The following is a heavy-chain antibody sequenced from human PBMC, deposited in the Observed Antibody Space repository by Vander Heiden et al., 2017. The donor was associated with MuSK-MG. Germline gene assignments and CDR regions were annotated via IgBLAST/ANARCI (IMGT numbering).Heavy chain of an antibody. V-gene: IGHV1-2*02. J-gene: IGHJ5*02. CDR1: GYNIIRNY. CDR2: INPNSGAT. Sequence: QVQLVQSGPEVKKPGASVKVSCKASGYNIIRNYMHWVRQAPGRGPEWMGSINPNSGATTYAQKFQGRVTMTRELSISTVFMEIHSLTSDDTAAYYCARDEVNDYGWRWFDPWGQGTLVTVSS. D-gene: IGHD4-17*01. CDR3: ARDEVNDYGWRWFDP.